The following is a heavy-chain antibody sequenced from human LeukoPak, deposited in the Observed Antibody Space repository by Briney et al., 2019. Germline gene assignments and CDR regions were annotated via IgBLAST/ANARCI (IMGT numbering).Heavy chain of an antibody. V-gene: IGHV3-21*01. Sequence: GGSLRLSCAASGFTFSSYSMNWVRQAPGKGLEWVSSISSSSSYIYYADSVKGRFTISRDNAKNSLYLQMNGLRAEDTAVYYCARRDYYYYYMDVWGKGTTVTVSS. CDR3: ARRDYYYYYMDV. CDR2: ISSSSSYI. CDR1: GFTFSSYS. J-gene: IGHJ6*03.